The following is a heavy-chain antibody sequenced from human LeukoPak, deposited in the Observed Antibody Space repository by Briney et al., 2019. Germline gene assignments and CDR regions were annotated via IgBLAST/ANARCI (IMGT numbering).Heavy chain of an antibody. J-gene: IGHJ4*02. CDR2: IYYNGIA. CDR3: ARDNIAAAGTSVY. D-gene: IGHD6-13*01. V-gene: IGHV4-61*01. Sequence: SETLSLTCTVSGGSVNSGSYYWSWIRLPPGKGLEWIGYIYYNGIANYNPSLKSRVTISLDTPKNQFSLKLTSVTAADTAVYYCARDNIAAAGTSVYWGQGTLVTVSS. CDR1: GGSVNSGSYY.